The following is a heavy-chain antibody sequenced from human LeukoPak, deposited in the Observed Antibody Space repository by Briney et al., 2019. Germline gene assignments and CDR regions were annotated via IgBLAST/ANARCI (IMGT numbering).Heavy chain of an antibody. CDR1: GGSLISISYY. CDR2: VYYSGST. Sequence: SETLSLTSAVSGGSLISISYYCDWIRQPPGRGLGWIGCVYYSGSTYYNQSLKSRVTISVDTSKNQFSLKLRSVTAADTAVYYCARLAYSSSSRWFDPWGQGTLVTVSS. J-gene: IGHJ5*02. V-gene: IGHV4-39*01. CDR3: ARLAYSSSSRWFDP. D-gene: IGHD6-6*01.